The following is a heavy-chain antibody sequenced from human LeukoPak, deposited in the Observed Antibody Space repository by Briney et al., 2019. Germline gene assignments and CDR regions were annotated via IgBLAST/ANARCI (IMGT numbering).Heavy chain of an antibody. CDR3: AKDHREFGSPGY. Sequence: GGSLRLSCAASGFTFNSYWMSWVRQAPGKGLEWVANIKHDGSEKYYVDSVKGRFTISRDNSKNTLYLQMNSLRAEDTAVYYCAKDHREFGSPGYWGQGTLVTVSS. J-gene: IGHJ4*02. CDR1: GFTFNSYW. V-gene: IGHV3-7*03. CDR2: IKHDGSEK. D-gene: IGHD2-15*01.